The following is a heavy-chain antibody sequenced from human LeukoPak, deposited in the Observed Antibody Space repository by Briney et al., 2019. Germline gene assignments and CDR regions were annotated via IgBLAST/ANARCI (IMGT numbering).Heavy chain of an antibody. J-gene: IGHJ4*02. D-gene: IGHD3-10*01. CDR1: GYPFSGYY. Sequence: ASVQVSCKASGYPFSGYYIHWVRQGPGQGLEWLGWINPETGATKYAQRFEGRVTLTRDTSVTTVHMELSGLRSDDSAVYYCARENLNYYGSGSYLYWGQGSQVTVSS. V-gene: IGHV1-2*02. CDR2: INPETGAT. CDR3: ARENLNYYGSGSYLY.